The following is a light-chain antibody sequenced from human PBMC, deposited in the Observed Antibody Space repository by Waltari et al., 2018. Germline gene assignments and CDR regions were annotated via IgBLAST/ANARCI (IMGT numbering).Light chain of an antibody. CDR3: QQYDYWPRT. CDR1: QSVSSN. Sequence: EIVLAQSPATLSVSPGERATLSCRASQSVSSNLAWYQQNPGQAPRLLIYGASIRATGIPARSRGRGSGTEFTLTISSLQSEDFADYYCQQYDYWPRTFGKGTKVEIK. V-gene: IGKV3-15*01. J-gene: IGKJ1*01. CDR2: GAS.